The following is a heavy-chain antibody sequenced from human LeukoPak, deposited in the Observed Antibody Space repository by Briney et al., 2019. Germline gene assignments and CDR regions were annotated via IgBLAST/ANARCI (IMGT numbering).Heavy chain of an antibody. CDR1: GFTFSSHD. V-gene: IGHV3-21*01. D-gene: IGHD2-15*01. J-gene: IGHJ4*02. Sequence: AGSLRLSCAASGFTFSSHDMNWVRQAPGKGLEWVSSITTATSSYIYYADSVKGRFTISRDDAKNSLYLQMDSLRAEDTAVYYCARDYGGPHYFDYWGQGTLVTVSS. CDR3: ARDYGGPHYFDY. CDR2: ITTATSSYI.